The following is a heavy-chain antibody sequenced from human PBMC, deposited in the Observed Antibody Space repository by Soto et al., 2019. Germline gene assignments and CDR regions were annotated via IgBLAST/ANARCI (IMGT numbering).Heavy chain of an antibody. V-gene: IGHV1-69*06. CDR3: ARRDSGGFYRFFDS. CDR2: TGSGTGPG. Sequence: SVKVSCKASGGSLSTNPISWVRQAPGQGLEWMGGTGSGTGPGNHAQKFQGRLTVTADKSTSTVYMELTNLSSVDTAVYYCARRDSGGFYRFFDSWGQGTLVTVSS. CDR1: GGSLSTNP. J-gene: IGHJ4*02. D-gene: IGHD2-15*01.